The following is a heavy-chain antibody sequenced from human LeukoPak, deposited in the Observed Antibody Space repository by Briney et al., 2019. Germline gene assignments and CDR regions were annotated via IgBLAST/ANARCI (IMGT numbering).Heavy chain of an antibody. CDR1: GFTFSSYW. Sequence: GGSLRLSCAASGFTFSSYWMHWVRQAPGKGLVWVSRINSDGSSTNYADSVKGRFTISRDNAKNTLYLQMNSLRAEDTAVYYCARGPGYSYYYYMDVWAKGTTVTVSS. CDR2: INSDGSST. V-gene: IGHV3-74*01. J-gene: IGHJ6*03. CDR3: ARGPGYSYYYYMDV.